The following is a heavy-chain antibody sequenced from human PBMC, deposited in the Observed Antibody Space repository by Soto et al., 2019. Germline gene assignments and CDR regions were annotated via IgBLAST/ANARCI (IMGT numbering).Heavy chain of an antibody. Sequence: QVQLVESGGGVVQPGKSLRLSCVGSGFTFRTYGMHWVRQAPGKGLEWVAVISFDGSNQYYTESVKGRFTISRDNSKHTLYLQMSRLTSADRAVYYCAKGGNWNTTYGMDVWGPGTTVIVSS. CDR2: ISFDGSNQ. V-gene: IGHV3-30*18. D-gene: IGHD1-20*01. CDR3: AKGGNWNTTYGMDV. CDR1: GFTFRTYG. J-gene: IGHJ6*02.